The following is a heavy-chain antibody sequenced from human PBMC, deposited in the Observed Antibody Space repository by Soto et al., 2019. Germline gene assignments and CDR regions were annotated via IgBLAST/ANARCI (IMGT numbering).Heavy chain of an antibody. CDR3: AKASGGGSCYSCYFDY. CDR1: GFTFSTYG. Sequence: PGGSLRLSCAGSGFTFSTYGMHWVRQAPGKGLEWVAVISYDGSNKYYADSVKGRFTISRDNSKNTLSLQMNSLRAEDTAVYYCAKASGGGSCYSCYFDYWGQGTLVNVS. J-gene: IGHJ4*02. V-gene: IGHV3-30*18. D-gene: IGHD2-15*01. CDR2: ISYDGSNK.